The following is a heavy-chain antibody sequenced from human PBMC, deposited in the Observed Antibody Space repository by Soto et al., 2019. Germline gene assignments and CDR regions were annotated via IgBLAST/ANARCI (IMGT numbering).Heavy chain of an antibody. V-gene: IGHV1-3*01. J-gene: IGHJ4*02. CDR1: GYTFSSYA. Sequence: GASVKVSCKASGYTFSSYAMHWVRQAPGHRLEWMGWINAGNGNTKYSQKFQGRVTITRDTSASTAYMELSSLRAEDTAVYYCAKVSSSWYAGFFDLWGQGTLVTVSS. CDR2: INAGNGNT. CDR3: AKVSSSWYAGFFDL. D-gene: IGHD6-13*01.